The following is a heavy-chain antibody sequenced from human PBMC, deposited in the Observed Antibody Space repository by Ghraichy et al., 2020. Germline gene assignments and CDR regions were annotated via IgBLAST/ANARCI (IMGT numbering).Heavy chain of an antibody. CDR3: ARARGVDY. V-gene: IGHV3-7*04. J-gene: IGHJ4*02. D-gene: IGHD3-16*01. Sequence: GGSLRLSCAASGFTLDNHWMNWVRQAPGKGLEWVANIKYDGSEKNYVDSVKGRFTICRDNAKNSLFLQMNSLRAEDTAVYYCARARGVDYWGQGTLVTVSS. CDR1: GFTLDNHW. CDR2: IKYDGSEK.